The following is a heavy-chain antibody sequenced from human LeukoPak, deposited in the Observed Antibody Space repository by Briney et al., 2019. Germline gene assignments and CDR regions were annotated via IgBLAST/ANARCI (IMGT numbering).Heavy chain of an antibody. CDR1: GYTFTSYG. J-gene: IGHJ6*03. CDR3: ARGRVVPAAILVYYYYYMDV. Sequence: ASVKVSCKASGYTFTSYGISWVRQAPGQGLAWMGWISAYNGNTNYAQKLQGRVTMTTDTSTSTAYMELRSLRSDDTAVYYCARGRVVPAAILVYYYYYMDVWGKGTTVTVSS. V-gene: IGHV1-18*01. CDR2: ISAYNGNT. D-gene: IGHD2-2*02.